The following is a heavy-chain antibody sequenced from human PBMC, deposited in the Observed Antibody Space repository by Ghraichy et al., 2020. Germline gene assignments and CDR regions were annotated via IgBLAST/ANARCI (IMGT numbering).Heavy chain of an antibody. D-gene: IGHD2-2*01. J-gene: IGHJ3*02. Sequence: GESLNISCAASGFIFTSYSLNWVRQAPGKGLEWVSSISSSSIYIYYAESVQGRFTISRDNARNSLYLQMSSLRAEDTAVYYCASSTTSYRSSVLNAFDIWGKGKMVTVSS. CDR3: ASSTTSYRSSVLNAFDI. V-gene: IGHV3-21*01. CDR1: GFIFTSYS. CDR2: ISSSSIYI.